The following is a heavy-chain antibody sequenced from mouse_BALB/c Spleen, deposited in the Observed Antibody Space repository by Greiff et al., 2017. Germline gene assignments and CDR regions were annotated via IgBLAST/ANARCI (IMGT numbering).Heavy chain of an antibody. CDR2: ISTYYGDA. J-gene: IGHJ4*01. CDR1: GYTFTDYA. D-gene: IGHD2-2*01. CDR3: ARGGLRQYYAMDY. V-gene: IGHV1S137*01. Sequence: VQLQQSGAELVRPGVSVKISCKGSGYTFTDYAMHWVKQSHAKSLEWIGVISTYYGDASYNQKFKGKATMTVDKSSSTAYMELARLTSEESAIYYCARGGLRQYYAMDYWGQGTSVTVSS.